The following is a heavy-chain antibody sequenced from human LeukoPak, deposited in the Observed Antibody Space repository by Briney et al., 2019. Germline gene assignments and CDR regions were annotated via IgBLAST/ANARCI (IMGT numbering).Heavy chain of an antibody. CDR3: ARPLPIFGVDYDYYMDV. D-gene: IGHD3-3*01. J-gene: IGHJ6*03. CDR1: GFTFSSYW. V-gene: IGHV3-74*01. CDR2: INSDGSST. Sequence: GGSLRLSCAASGFTFSSYWMHWVRQAPGKGLVWVSRINSDGSSTSYADSVKGRFTISRDNAKNTLYLQMNSLRAEDTAVYYCARPLPIFGVDYDYYMDVWGKGTTVTVSS.